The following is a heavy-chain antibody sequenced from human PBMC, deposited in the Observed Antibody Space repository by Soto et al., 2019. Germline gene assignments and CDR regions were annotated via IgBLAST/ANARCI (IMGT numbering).Heavy chain of an antibody. Sequence: QVQLQESGPGLVKPSQTLSLTCTVSGVSIXNDVYXXTWIRQYPGKGLEWVGYIYYTGSTYYNPSLTSRVMMSVDTSKNQFSLKLSSVTAADTAVYYCARQXXGDYVFLDYWGQGTLVTVSS. CDR2: IYYTGST. J-gene: IGHJ4*02. D-gene: IGHD4-17*01. V-gene: IGHV4-31*03. CDR3: ARQXXGDYVFLDY. CDR1: GVSIXNDVYX.